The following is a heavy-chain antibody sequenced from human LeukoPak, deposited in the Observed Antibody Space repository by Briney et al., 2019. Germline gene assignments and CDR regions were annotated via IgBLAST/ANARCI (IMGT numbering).Heavy chain of an antibody. CDR1: GFTFSDYY. CDR2: ISGSGGST. J-gene: IGHJ4*02. V-gene: IGHV3-23*01. Sequence: RPGGSLRLSCAASGFTFSDYYMSWIRQAPGKGLEWVSAISGSGGSTYYADSVKGRFTISRDNSKNTLYLQMNSLRAEDTAVYYCAKDLEMATTTYYFDYWGQGTLVTVSS. CDR3: AKDLEMATTTYYFDY. D-gene: IGHD5-24*01.